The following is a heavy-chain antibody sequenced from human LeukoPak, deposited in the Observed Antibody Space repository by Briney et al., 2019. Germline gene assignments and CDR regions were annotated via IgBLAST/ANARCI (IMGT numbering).Heavy chain of an antibody. CDR3: ARLWSDSSGYYLDY. CDR1: GYTFTTYY. Sequence: ASVKVSCKASGYTFTTYYIHWVRRAPGQGLEWMGLINPTGGSTTYAQKFQGRVTVTRDTSTSTVYMELSSLRSEDTAVYYCARLWSDSSGYYLDYWGQGTLVTVSS. D-gene: IGHD3-22*01. CDR2: INPTGGST. V-gene: IGHV1-46*01. J-gene: IGHJ4*02.